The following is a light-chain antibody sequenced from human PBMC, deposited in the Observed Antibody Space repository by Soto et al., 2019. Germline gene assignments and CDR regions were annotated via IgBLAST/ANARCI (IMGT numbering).Light chain of an antibody. CDR3: MQGTHWPWT. CDR1: QSLVDGDGNTY. V-gene: IGKV2-30*01. J-gene: IGKJ1*01. CDR2: RVS. Sequence: DAVMSQSPLSLPVTLGQPASISCRSSQSLVDGDGNTYLNWCQQRPGQSPRRLIYRVSNRDSGVPDRFSGSGSGTDFTLKISRVEAEDVGIYYCMQGTHWPWTFGQGTKVEIK.